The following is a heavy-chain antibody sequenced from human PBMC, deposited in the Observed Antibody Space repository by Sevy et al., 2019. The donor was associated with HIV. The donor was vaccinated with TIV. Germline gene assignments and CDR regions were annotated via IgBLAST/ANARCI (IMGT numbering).Heavy chain of an antibody. D-gene: IGHD2-2*01. CDR1: GGTFSKYA. J-gene: IGHJ6*02. CDR3: ARDRGFSSTSEYGMDV. CDR2: IIPIFGTA. Sequence: ASVKVSCKASGGTFSKYAITWVRQAPGQGLEWMGGIIPIFGTANYAQKFQGRVTTTADESTSTAYMELSSLRSEDTAVYYCARDRGFSSTSEYGMDVWGQGTTVTVSS. V-gene: IGHV1-69*13.